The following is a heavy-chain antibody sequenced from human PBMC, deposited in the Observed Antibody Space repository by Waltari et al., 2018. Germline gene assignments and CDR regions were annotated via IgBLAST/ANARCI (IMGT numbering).Heavy chain of an antibody. D-gene: IGHD2-2*01. V-gene: IGHV3-74*01. CDR3: TRTRYCSTTSCQVDWFDP. CDR2: INGDGGST. J-gene: IGHJ5*02. Sequence: EVQLVESGGGLVQPGGSLRLSCAAPGFTFSSYWMHWVRQAPGKGLVWVSRINGDGGSTSYADSVKGRFTISRDNANNTLYLQINSLRAEDTAVYYCTRTRYCSTTSCQVDWFDPWGQGTLVTVSS. CDR1: GFTFSSYW.